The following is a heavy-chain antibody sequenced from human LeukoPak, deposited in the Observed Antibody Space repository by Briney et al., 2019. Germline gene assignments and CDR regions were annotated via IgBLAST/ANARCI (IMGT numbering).Heavy chain of an antibody. CDR2: IYYSGST. CDR3: ARDQGYGMDV. V-gene: IGHV4-59*01. CDR1: GGSISSYY. J-gene: IGHJ6*02. Sequence: SETLSLTCTVSGGSISSYYWSWIRQPPGKGLEWIGYIYYSGSTNYNPSLKSRVTISVDTSKNQFSLKLSSVTAADTAVYYCARDQGYGMDVWGQGTTVTVSS.